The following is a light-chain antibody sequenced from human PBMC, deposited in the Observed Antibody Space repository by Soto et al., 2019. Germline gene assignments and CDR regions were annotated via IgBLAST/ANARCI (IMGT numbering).Light chain of an antibody. CDR3: QQYGSSPTWT. CDR2: DAS. Sequence: EIVLTQSPATLSLSPGERATLSCRASQSVSSYLAWYQQKPGQAPRLLIYDASNRATGIPARFSGSGSGTDFTLTISSLEPEDFAVYHCQQYGSSPTWTFGQGTKVDIK. J-gene: IGKJ1*01. V-gene: IGKV3-11*01. CDR1: QSVSSY.